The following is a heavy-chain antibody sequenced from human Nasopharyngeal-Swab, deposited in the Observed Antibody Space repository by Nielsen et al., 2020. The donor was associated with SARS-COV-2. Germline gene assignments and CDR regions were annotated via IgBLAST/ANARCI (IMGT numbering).Heavy chain of an antibody. Sequence: SLKISCAASGFTFSSYAMHWVRQAPGKGLEWVAVISYDRSNKHYADSVKGRFTISRDNSKNTLYLQMNSLRGEDTAVYYCARDPDSSGSYFDYWGQGTLVTVSS. CDR1: GFTFSSYA. V-gene: IGHV3-30*01. D-gene: IGHD3-22*01. CDR2: ISYDRSNK. J-gene: IGHJ4*02. CDR3: ARDPDSSGSYFDY.